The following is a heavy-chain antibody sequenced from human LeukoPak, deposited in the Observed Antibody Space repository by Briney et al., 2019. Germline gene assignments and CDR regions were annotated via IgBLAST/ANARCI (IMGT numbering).Heavy chain of an antibody. V-gene: IGHV4-59*01. Sequence: KASETLSLTCTVSGGSISSYYWSWIRQPPGKGLEWIGYIYYSGSTNYNPSLKSRVTISVDTSKNQFSLKLSSVTAADTAVYYCARGGGVGYYYYYMDVWGKGTTVTVSS. CDR1: GGSISSYY. CDR2: IYYSGST. CDR3: ARGGGVGYYYYYMDV. J-gene: IGHJ6*03. D-gene: IGHD3-3*01.